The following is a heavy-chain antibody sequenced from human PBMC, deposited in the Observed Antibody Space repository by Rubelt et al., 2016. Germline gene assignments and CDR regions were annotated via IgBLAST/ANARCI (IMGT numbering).Heavy chain of an antibody. CDR2: INHSGST. D-gene: IGHD6-13*01. CDR3: ARGLARAAAAPRRLWFDP. Sequence: QVQLQQWGAGLLKPSETLSLTCAVYGGSFSGYYWSWIRQPPGKGLEWIGEINHSGSTNYNPSLKSRVTVSVDPSKNHCALKLGSVTAADTAVYYCARGLARAAAAPRRLWFDPWGQGTLVTVSS. J-gene: IGHJ5*02. CDR1: GGSFSGYY. V-gene: IGHV4-34*01.